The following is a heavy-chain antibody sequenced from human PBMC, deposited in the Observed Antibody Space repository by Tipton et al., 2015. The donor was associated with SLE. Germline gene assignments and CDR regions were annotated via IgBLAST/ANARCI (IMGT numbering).Heavy chain of an antibody. V-gene: IGHV3-11*04. CDR1: GFTFSDYF. Sequence: SLRLSCAASGFTFSDYFMSWIRQAPGKGLEWVSYISDSGTTIYYADSVTGRFTISRDNAKNSLYLQMNSLRAEDTAVYYCARDHSGNYFDFWGQGTLVTVSS. CDR3: ARDHSGNYFDF. J-gene: IGHJ4*02. D-gene: IGHD1-26*01. CDR2: ISDSGTTI.